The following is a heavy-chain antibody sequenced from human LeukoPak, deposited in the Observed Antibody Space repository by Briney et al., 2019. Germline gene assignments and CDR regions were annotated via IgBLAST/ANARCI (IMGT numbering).Heavy chain of an antibody. CDR3: ARGTWELLRVLFDY. CDR2: IIPIFGTA. D-gene: IGHD1-26*01. V-gene: IGHV1-69*05. Sequence: SVKVSCKASGGTFSSYAISWVRQAPGQGLEWMGGIIPIFGTANYAQKFQGRVTITTDESTSTAYMELSSLRSEDTAVYYCARGTWELLRVLFDYWGQGTLVTVSS. J-gene: IGHJ4*02. CDR1: GGTFSSYA.